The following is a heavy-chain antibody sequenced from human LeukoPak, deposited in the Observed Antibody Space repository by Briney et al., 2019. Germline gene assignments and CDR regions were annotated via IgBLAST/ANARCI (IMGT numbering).Heavy chain of an antibody. CDR1: GFSFSTYD. D-gene: IGHD4-17*01. V-gene: IGHV3-23*01. CDR2: ISGSGFST. CDR3: AKHNGDYGEHFQH. Sequence: GGSLRLSCAASGFSFSTYDMSWVRQAPGKGLEWVSAISGSGFSTYYADSVKGRFTISRDNSMNMLYLQMNSLRVEDTAVYYCAKHNGDYGEHFQHWGQGTLVTVSS. J-gene: IGHJ1*01.